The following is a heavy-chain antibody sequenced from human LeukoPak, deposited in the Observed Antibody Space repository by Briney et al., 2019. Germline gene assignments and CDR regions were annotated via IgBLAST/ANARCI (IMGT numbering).Heavy chain of an antibody. V-gene: IGHV4-34*01. D-gene: IGHD2/OR15-2a*01. J-gene: IGHJ5*02. CDR3: ARLLSPGWFDP. CDR2: IDHSGST. Sequence: SETLSLTCAVYGGSFSDYYWSWIRQPPGKGLEWIGEIDHSGSTNYNSSLNSRLTISADTSKDQFSLNLRSLAAADTAVYYCARLLSPGWFDPWGQGTLVTVSS. CDR1: GGSFSDYY.